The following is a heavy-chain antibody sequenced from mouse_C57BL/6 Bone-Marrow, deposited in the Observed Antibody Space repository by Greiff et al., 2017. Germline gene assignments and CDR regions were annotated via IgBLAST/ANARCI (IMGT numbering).Heavy chain of an antibody. Sequence: EVKVVESGEGLVKPGGSLKLSCAASGFTFSSYAMSWVRQTPEKRLEWVAYISSGGDYIYYADTVKGRFTISRDNARNTLYLQMSSLKSEDTAMYYCTRGGITTEYYFDYWGQGTTLTVSS. D-gene: IGHD2-4*01. V-gene: IGHV5-9-1*02. CDR2: ISSGGDYI. J-gene: IGHJ2*01. CDR1: GFTFSSYA. CDR3: TRGGITTEYYFDY.